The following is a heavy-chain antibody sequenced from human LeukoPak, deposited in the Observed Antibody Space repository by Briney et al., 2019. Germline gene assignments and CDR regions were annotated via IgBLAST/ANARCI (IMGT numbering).Heavy chain of an antibody. Sequence: ASVKVSCRTSGYTFITHWMHWVRQAPGQGLEWMGIINPKDGYIHYAQKFQGRITVTRDTSSSTVYMELKSLRSEDTAVYYCARYHSREDKSCWFDPWGQGTLVTVSS. CDR3: ARYHSREDKSCWFDP. CDR1: GYTFITHW. V-gene: IGHV1-46*01. CDR2: INPKDGYI. D-gene: IGHD2-15*01. J-gene: IGHJ5*02.